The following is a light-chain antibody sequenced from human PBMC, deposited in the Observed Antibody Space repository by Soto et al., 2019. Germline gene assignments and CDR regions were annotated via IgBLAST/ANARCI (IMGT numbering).Light chain of an antibody. J-gene: IGKJ5*01. V-gene: IGKV1-33*01. Sequence: GDRVTITCQASQDISNYLNWYQQKPGKAPKLLIYDASNLETGVPSRFSGSGSGTDFTFTITSLQPADIATYYCQQYHRIMSTFGQGTRLEI. CDR3: QQYHRIMST. CDR1: QDISNY. CDR2: DAS.